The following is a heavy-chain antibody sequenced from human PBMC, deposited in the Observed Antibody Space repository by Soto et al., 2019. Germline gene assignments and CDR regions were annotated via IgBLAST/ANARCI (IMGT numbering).Heavy chain of an antibody. CDR3: ASRRKALHLYGMDV. V-gene: IGHV5-10-1*01. CDR2: IHPSESYT. J-gene: IGHJ6*02. CDR1: GYSFTSYW. Sequence: GESLKISGKGSGYSFTSYWISWVRQMPGKGLEWMGRIHPSESYTNYSTSVQGHVPISCDKSTSTAHFKWCILKASDTAMSYCASRRKALHLYGMDVCGQGTTLPISS.